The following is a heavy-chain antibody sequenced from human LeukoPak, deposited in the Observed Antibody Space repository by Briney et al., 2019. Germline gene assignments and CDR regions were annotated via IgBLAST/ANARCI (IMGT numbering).Heavy chain of an antibody. CDR2: IYYSGST. CDR1: GGSFSGYY. D-gene: IGHD6-6*01. Sequence: SETLSLTCAVYGGSFSGYYWSWIRQPPGKGLEWIGYIYYSGSTNYNPSLKSRVTISVDTSKNQFSLKLSSVTAADTAVYYCARDPGIAARPYFDYWGQGTLVTVSS. J-gene: IGHJ4*02. V-gene: IGHV4-59*01. CDR3: ARDPGIAARPYFDY.